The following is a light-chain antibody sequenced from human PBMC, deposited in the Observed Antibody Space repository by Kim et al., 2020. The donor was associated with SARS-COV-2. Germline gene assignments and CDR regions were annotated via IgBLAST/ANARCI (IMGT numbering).Light chain of an antibody. CDR1: SGSSASKH. CDR2: EHN. Sequence: KTVTTSCTRTSGSSASKHGEWYQQRPGSAPTTVMYEHNQRASGVPDRFSGSIDSSSNSASLTISGLKTEDEADYYCQSYDASNHWVFGAGTQLTVL. J-gene: IGLJ3*02. CDR3: QSYDASNHWV. V-gene: IGLV6-57*03.